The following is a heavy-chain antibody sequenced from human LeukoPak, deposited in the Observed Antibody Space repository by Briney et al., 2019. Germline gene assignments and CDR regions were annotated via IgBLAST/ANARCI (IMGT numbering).Heavy chain of an antibody. D-gene: IGHD4-17*01. Sequence: SETLSLTCTVSGGSISSGDYYWSWIRQPPGKGLEWIGEINHSGSTNYNPSLKSRVTISVDTSKNQFSLKLSSVTAADTAVYYCAREGAVTTSFDYWGQGTLVTVSS. CDR2: INHSGST. CDR1: GGSISSGDYY. V-gene: IGHV4-39*07. J-gene: IGHJ4*02. CDR3: AREGAVTTSFDY.